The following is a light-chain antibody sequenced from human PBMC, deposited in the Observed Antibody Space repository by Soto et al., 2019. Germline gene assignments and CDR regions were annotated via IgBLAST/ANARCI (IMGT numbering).Light chain of an antibody. Sequence: EIVLTQAPATLSVSPGEIATLSFRASQSADTYLAWYQQKPGQAPRLLIYDASTRATGIPARFSGSGSGTDFTLTISSLEPEDCALYFCQQRSDWPPITFGQGTRLE. CDR2: DAS. CDR1: QSADTY. CDR3: QQRSDWPPIT. J-gene: IGKJ5*01. V-gene: IGKV3-11*01.